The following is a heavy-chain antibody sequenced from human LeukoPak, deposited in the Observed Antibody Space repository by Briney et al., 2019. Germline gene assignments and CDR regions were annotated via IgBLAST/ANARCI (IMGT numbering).Heavy chain of an antibody. D-gene: IGHD1-26*01. J-gene: IGHJ4*02. CDR3: AKDMEWELLFPSFDY. CDR2: INPSGGST. Sequence: ASVKVSCKASGYTFTSYYMHWVRQAPGQGLEWMGIINPSGGSTSYAQKFQGRVTMTRDTSTSTVYMELSSLRSEDTAVYYCAKDMEWELLFPSFDYWGQGTLVTVSS. CDR1: GYTFTSYY. V-gene: IGHV1-46*01.